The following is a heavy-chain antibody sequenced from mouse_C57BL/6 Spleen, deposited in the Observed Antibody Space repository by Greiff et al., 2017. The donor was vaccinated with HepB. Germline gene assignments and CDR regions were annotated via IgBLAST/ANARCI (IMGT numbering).Heavy chain of an antibody. D-gene: IGHD2-4*01. Sequence: QVQLQQSGAELAKPGASVKLSCKASGYTFTSYWMHWVKQRPGQGLEWIGYINPSSGYTKYNQKFKDKATLTADKSSSTAYMQRSSLAYEDAAVFYCGRGGGLREYFDVWGTGTTVTVSS. J-gene: IGHJ1*03. V-gene: IGHV1-7*01. CDR3: GRGGGLREYFDV. CDR2: INPSSGYT. CDR1: GYTFTSYW.